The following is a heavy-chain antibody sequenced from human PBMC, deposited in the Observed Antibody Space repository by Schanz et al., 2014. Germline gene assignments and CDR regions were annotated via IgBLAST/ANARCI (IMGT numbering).Heavy chain of an antibody. CDR2: INPNSGET. Sequence: QVQLVQSGPAVKKPGASMKVSCLASGYSFTEYFLHWVRQAPGQGLEWMGWINPNSGETNYEQKSKGMVTLTSDTSISTAFMELIGLTSDDTATYFCARARYTGYDCSGYWGQGTLLIVSS. CDR3: ARARYTGYDCSGY. V-gene: IGHV1-2*02. CDR1: GYSFTEYF. D-gene: IGHD5-12*01. J-gene: IGHJ4*02.